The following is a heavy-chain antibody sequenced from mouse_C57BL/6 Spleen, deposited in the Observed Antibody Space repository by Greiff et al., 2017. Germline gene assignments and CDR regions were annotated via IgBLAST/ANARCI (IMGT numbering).Heavy chain of an antibody. V-gene: IGHV2-5*01. Sequence: QVQLQQSGPGLVQPSQSLSITCTVSGFSLTSYGVHWVRQSPGKGLEWLGVIWRGGSTDCNAAFMSRLSITKANSKSQVFFQMNSLQADDTAIYYCAKNYSSSYGYFDVWGTGTTVTVSS. J-gene: IGHJ1*03. CDR2: IWRGGST. D-gene: IGHD1-1*01. CDR1: GFSLTSYG. CDR3: AKNYSSSYGYFDV.